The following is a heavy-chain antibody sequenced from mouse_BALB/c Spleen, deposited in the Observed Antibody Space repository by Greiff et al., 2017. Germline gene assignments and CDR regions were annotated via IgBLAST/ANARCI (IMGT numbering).Heavy chain of an antibody. Sequence: EVKVEESGGGLVQPGGSMKLSCVASGFTFSNYWMNWVRQSPEKGLEWVAEIRLKSNNYATHYAESVKGRFTISRDDSKSSVYLQMNNLRAEDTGIYYCTRPFPHYYGSSPFAYWGQGTLVTVSA. V-gene: IGHV6-6*02. CDR3: TRPFPHYYGSSPFAY. CDR1: GFTFSNYW. CDR2: IRLKSNNYAT. J-gene: IGHJ3*01. D-gene: IGHD1-1*01.